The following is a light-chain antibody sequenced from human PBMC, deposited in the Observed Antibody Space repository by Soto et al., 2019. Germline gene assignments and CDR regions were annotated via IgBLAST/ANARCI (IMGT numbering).Light chain of an antibody. V-gene: IGLV1-44*01. CDR3: AVWDDSLNGPV. J-gene: IGLJ2*01. CDR2: SNN. Sequence: QAVVTQPPSASGTPGQRVTISCSGSSSNIGSNTVNWYQQLPGTAPKLLIYSNNQWPSGVPDRFSGSKSGTSASLAISGLQSEDEADYYCAVWDDSLNGPVFGGGTKLTVL. CDR1: SSNIGSNT.